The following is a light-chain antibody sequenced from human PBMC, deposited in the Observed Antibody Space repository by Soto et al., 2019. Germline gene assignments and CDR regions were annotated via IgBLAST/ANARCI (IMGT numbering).Light chain of an antibody. CDR1: QSVSSY. V-gene: IGKV3-11*01. CDR3: QQHGSSPIT. CDR2: DAS. J-gene: IGKJ5*01. Sequence: EIVLTQSPATLSLSPWERATLSCRASQSVSSYLVWYQQKPGQAPRLLIYDASNRATGIPARFSGSGSGTDFTLTISSLEPEDFAVYYCQQHGSSPITFGQGTRLEIK.